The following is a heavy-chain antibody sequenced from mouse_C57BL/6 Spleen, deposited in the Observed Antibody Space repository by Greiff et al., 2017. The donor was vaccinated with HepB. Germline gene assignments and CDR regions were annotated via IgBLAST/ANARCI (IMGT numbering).Heavy chain of an antibody. CDR3: ARNYEAMDY. J-gene: IGHJ4*01. D-gene: IGHD2-4*01. Sequence: QVQLQQSGAELARPGASVKLSCKASGYTFTSYGISWVKQRTGQGLEWIGEIYPRGGNTYYNKKFKGKATLTADKSSSTAYMELRSLTSEDSAVFFCARNYEAMDYWGQGTSVTVSS. CDR1: GYTFTSYG. CDR2: IYPRGGNT. V-gene: IGHV1-81*01.